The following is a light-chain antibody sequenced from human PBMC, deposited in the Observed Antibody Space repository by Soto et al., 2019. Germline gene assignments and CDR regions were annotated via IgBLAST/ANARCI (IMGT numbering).Light chain of an antibody. Sequence: DIQMTQSPSTLSESVGDRVTITCRASQSISSWLAWYQQKPGKAPNLLIYKASSLQSGVPSRFSGSGSGTEFTLTISSLQPDDFATYYCQQYNSLGTFGQGTKVEIK. CDR1: QSISSW. CDR3: QQYNSLGT. V-gene: IGKV1-5*03. CDR2: KAS. J-gene: IGKJ1*01.